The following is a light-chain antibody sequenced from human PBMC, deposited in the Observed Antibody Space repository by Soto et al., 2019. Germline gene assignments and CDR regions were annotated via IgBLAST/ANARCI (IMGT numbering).Light chain of an antibody. CDR1: RGAVATYNL. V-gene: IGLV2-23*01. J-gene: IGLJ2*01. CDR3: FSYAGSYTLI. Sequence: QSVLTQPASVSGSPGQSISISCIGTRGAVATYNLVSWYQQHPGKAPQLRIYEDSKRPSGVSSRFSXSKSASTASLTISGLQAEDAAAYYCFSYAGSYTLIFGGGTKVTGL. CDR2: EDS.